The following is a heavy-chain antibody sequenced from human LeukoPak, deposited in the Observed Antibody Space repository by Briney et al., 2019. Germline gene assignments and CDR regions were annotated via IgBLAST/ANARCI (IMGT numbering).Heavy chain of an antibody. V-gene: IGHV3-30*02. Sequence: GGSLRFSCAASGFTFSSYGMHWVRQAPGKGLEWVAFIRYDGSNKYYADSVKGRFTISRDNSKNTLYLQMNSLRAEDTAVYYCARIITMIVVVGGYWGQGTLVTVSS. CDR1: GFTFSSYG. D-gene: IGHD3-22*01. J-gene: IGHJ4*02. CDR2: IRYDGSNK. CDR3: ARIITMIVVVGGY.